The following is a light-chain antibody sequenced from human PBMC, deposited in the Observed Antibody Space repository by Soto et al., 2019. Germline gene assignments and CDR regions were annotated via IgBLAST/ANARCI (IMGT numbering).Light chain of an antibody. CDR1: QNILYSSNNNNY. J-gene: IGKJ2*01. Sequence: DIVMTQSPDSLAVSLGERATINCKSSQNILYSSNNNNYLAWYQQKPGQPPRLLIYWASTREFGVPDRFSGSGSGTDFTLTISSLQAEDVAVYYWHQVYSTPYTFGQGTKLEIK. V-gene: IGKV4-1*01. CDR3: HQVYSTPYT. CDR2: WAS.